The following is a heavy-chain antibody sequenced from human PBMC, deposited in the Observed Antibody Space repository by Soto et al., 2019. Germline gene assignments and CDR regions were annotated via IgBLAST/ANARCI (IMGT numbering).Heavy chain of an antibody. J-gene: IGHJ5*01. CDR3: VSDPHSAVTTGGWFES. D-gene: IGHD4-17*01. CDR1: GFSFESYA. Sequence: EVQLLESGGGLIQPGGSLRLSCAASGFSFESYAMSWVRQAPGTGLMWVSIISGTGGTTFYADSVKGRFTTSRDNSKNMVYLQMDSLRADDTALYYCVSDPHSAVTTGGWFESWGQGTLVTVSS. V-gene: IGHV3-23*01. CDR2: ISGTGGTT.